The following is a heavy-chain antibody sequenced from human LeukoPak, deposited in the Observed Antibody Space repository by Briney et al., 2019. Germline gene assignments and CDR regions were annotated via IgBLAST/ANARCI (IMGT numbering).Heavy chain of an antibody. Sequence: GGSLRLSCAASGFTLGSDWMTWVRQAPGKGLEWVSTITGSGDTTYYADSVKGRFIISRDNSKNTLYLQMNSLRAEDTAVYYCAKDGRFTSGHWNWFDPWGQGTLVTVSS. CDR3: AKDGRFTSGHWNWFDP. CDR2: ITGSGDTT. D-gene: IGHD3-22*01. J-gene: IGHJ5*02. V-gene: IGHV3-23*01. CDR1: GFTLGSDW.